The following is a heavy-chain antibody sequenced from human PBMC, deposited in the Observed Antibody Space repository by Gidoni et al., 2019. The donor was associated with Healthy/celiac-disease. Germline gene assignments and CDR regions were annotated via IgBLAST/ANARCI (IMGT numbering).Heavy chain of an antibody. CDR1: GFTFSSYE. V-gene: IGHV3-48*03. CDR3: ARDLDYYGSGSYRTDAFDI. D-gene: IGHD3-10*01. CDR2: ISSSGSTI. J-gene: IGHJ3*02. Sequence: EVQLVESGGGLVQPGGSLRLSCAASGFTFSSYEMNWVRQAPGKGLEWVSYISSSGSTIYYADSVKGRFTISRDNAKNSLYLQMNSLRAEDTAVYYCARDLDYYGSGSYRTDAFDIWGQGTMVTVSS.